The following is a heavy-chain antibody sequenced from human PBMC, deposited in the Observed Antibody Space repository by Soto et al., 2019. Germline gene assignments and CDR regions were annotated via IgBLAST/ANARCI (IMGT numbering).Heavy chain of an antibody. CDR3: ARVKLGYCTNGVCPYYFDY. D-gene: IGHD2-8*01. V-gene: IGHV3-20*01. J-gene: IGHJ4*02. CDR2: INWNGGST. CDR1: GFTFDDYG. Sequence: GGSLRLSCAASGFTFDDYGMSWVRQAPGKGLEWVSGINWNGGSTGYADSVKGRFTISRDNAKNSLYLQMNSLRAEDTALYHCARVKLGYCTNGVCPYYFDYWGQGTLVTVSS.